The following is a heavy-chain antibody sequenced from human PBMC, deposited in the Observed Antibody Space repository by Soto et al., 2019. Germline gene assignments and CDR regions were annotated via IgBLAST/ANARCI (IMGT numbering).Heavy chain of an antibody. Sequence: PGGSLRLSCAASGFTFSDYYMNWVRQAPGKGLEWLSYISGSSSTIYSADSVKGRFTISRDNAKNSLFLQMNSLTVEDTAVYYCARQSVPDNYYYYGMDVWGHGTTVTVSS. D-gene: IGHD2-2*01. CDR2: ISGSSSTI. V-gene: IGHV3-48*01. CDR1: GFTFSDYY. CDR3: ARQSVPDNYYYYGMDV. J-gene: IGHJ6*02.